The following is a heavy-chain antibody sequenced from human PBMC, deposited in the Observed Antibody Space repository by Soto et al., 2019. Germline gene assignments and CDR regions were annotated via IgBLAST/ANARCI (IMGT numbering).Heavy chain of an antibody. Sequence: SETLSLTCTVSGVSISSSSYYWGWVRQPPGEGLEWIGSMYNSGSTYYNPSLKRRVTTSVDTSKNQFSLKLNSVIAADTAVYYCARHLGRGWFDPWGQGTLVTV. V-gene: IGHV4-39*01. CDR2: MYNSGST. J-gene: IGHJ5*02. CDR1: GVSISSSSYY. CDR3: ARHLGRGWFDP.